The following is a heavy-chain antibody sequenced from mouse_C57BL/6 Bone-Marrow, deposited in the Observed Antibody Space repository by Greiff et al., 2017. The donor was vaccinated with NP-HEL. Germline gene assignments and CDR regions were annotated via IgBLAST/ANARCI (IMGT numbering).Heavy chain of an antibody. Sequence: EVHLVESGGGLVQPGGSLSLSCAASGFTFTDYYMSWVRQPPGKALEWLGFIRNKANGYTTEYSASVKGRFTISRDNSQSILYLQMNALRAEDSATYYCARLPPTAYFDYWGQGTTLTVSS. CDR3: ARLPPTAYFDY. J-gene: IGHJ2*01. V-gene: IGHV7-3*01. CDR1: GFTFTDYY. CDR2: IRNKANGYTT. D-gene: IGHD1-2*01.